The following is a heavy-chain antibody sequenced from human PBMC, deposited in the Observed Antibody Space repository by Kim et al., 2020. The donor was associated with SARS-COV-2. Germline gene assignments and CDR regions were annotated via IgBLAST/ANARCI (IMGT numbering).Heavy chain of an antibody. Sequence: VKGRFTISRDDSKNTLYLQMNSLKTEDTAVYYCTTDILWFGPSPYYGMDVWGQGTTVTVSS. D-gene: IGHD3-10*01. CDR3: TTDILWFGPSPYYGMDV. J-gene: IGHJ6*02. V-gene: IGHV3-15*01.